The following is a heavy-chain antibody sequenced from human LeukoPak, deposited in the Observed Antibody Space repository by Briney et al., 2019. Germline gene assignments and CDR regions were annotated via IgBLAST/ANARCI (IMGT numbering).Heavy chain of an antibody. V-gene: IGHV1-8*01. CDR1: GYTFTSYD. CDR3: ARSPTYYDFWSGYLRYYYYYYGMDV. CDR2: MNPNSGNT. D-gene: IGHD3-3*01. Sequence: ASVKVSCKASGYTFTSYDINWVRQATGQGLEWMGWMNPNSGNTGYAQKFQGRVTMTRNTSISTAYIELSSLRSEDTAVYYCARSPTYYDFWSGYLRYYYYYYGMDVWGQGTTVTVSS. J-gene: IGHJ6*02.